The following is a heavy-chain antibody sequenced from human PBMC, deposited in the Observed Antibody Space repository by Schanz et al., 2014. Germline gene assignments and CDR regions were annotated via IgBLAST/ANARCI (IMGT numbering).Heavy chain of an antibody. V-gene: IGHV1-69*02. CDR2: IMPLRGIG. CDR3: ARHQRADPNGFDV. Sequence: QVQLVQSGPEVKKPGSSVKVSCQAFGDTFSKYNIMWVRQVPGQGLEWLGRIMPLRGIGNNAWKFQDRLTITADKSTNITYMELSSLGTEGTAVYYGARHQRADPNGFDVWGQGTTVTVS. D-gene: IGHD2-2*01. J-gene: IGHJ6*02. CDR1: GDTFSKYN.